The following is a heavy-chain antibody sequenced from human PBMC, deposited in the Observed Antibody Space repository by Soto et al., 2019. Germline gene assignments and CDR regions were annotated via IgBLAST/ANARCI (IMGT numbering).Heavy chain of an antibody. CDR1: GGSFSGYY. V-gene: IGHV4-34*01. CDR3: ARDRDPHYYYGMDV. J-gene: IGHJ6*02. CDR2: INHSRTT. Sequence: SETLSLTCAVYGGSFSGYYWNWIRQPPGKGLEWIGEINHSRTTNYNPSLKSRVTISVDTSNNQFSLKLTSVTAADTAVYYCARDRDPHYYYGMDVWGQGTTVTVSS.